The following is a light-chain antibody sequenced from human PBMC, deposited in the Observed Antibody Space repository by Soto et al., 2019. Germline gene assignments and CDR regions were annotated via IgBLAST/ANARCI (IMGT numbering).Light chain of an antibody. V-gene: IGKV3D-15*01. CDR3: QQYTNWPPIP. CDR2: AAS. Sequence: ESVMTQCRDSVAVGGGGIVTLSCRASETVRSNLAWYQQKPGQAPRLLIYAASTRATGIPARFIGNGSGTEFTLTISSLQSEDFAVYYCQQYTNWPPIPFGQGTLLAIK. CDR1: ETVRSN. J-gene: IGKJ5*01.